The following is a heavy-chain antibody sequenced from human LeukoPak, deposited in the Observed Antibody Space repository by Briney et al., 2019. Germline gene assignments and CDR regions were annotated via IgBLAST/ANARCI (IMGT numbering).Heavy chain of an antibody. CDR3: ARTPTVPNYYYYGMDV. J-gene: IGHJ6*02. CDR2: IYPGDSNT. V-gene: IGHV5-51*01. Sequence: GESLKISCKGSGYSFTSYWIGWVRQMPGKGLEWMGIIYPGDSNTRYSPSFQGQVTISADKSISTAYLQWSSLKASDTAMYYCARTPTVPNYYYYGMDVWGQGTTVTVSS. D-gene: IGHD4-17*01. CDR1: GYSFTSYW.